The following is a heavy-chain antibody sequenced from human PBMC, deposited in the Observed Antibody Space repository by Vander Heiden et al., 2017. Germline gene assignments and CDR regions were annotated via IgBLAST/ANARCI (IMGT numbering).Heavy chain of an antibody. D-gene: IGHD2-15*01. Sequence: QVQLVQSGAEVNKPGASVKVSCKASGYTFTSYYMHWVRQAPGQGLEWMGIINPSGGSTSYAQKFQGRVTMTRDTSTSTVYMELSSLRSEDTAVYYCARDRIGVVTPLYWFDPWGQGTLVTVSS. CDR1: GYTFTSYY. CDR2: INPSGGST. J-gene: IGHJ5*02. V-gene: IGHV1-46*01. CDR3: ARDRIGVVTPLYWFDP.